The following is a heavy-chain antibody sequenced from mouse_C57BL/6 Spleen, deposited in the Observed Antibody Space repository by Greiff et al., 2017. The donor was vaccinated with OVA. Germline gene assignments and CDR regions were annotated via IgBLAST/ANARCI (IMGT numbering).Heavy chain of an antibody. D-gene: IGHD1-1*01. Sequence: EVKVVESGGGLVKPGGSLKLSCAASGFTFSDYGMHWVRQAPEKGLEWVAYISSGSSTIYYADTVKGRFTISRDNAKNTLFLQMTSLRSEDTAMYYCARGYYGSSSYYAMDYWGQGTSVTVSS. V-gene: IGHV5-17*01. J-gene: IGHJ4*01. CDR1: GFTFSDYG. CDR2: ISSGSSTI. CDR3: ARGYYGSSSYYAMDY.